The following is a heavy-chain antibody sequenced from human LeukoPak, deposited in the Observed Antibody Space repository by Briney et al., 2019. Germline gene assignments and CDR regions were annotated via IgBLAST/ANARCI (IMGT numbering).Heavy chain of an antibody. J-gene: IGHJ4*02. CDR2: INSDGSSI. V-gene: IGHV3-74*01. CDR3: ARVWREGYELEVFYFDY. Sequence: PGGSLRLSCAASGFTFSSHWMHWVRQAPGKGLVWVSRINSDGSSISYADSVKGRFTISRDNAKNSLYLQMNSLRAEDTAVYYCARVWREGYELEVFYFDYWGQGTLVTVSS. CDR1: GFTFSSHW. D-gene: IGHD6-13*01.